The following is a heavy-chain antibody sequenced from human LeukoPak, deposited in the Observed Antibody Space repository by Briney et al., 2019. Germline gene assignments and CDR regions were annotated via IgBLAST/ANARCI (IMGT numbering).Heavy chain of an antibody. Sequence: SETPSLTCTVFGDSVTGYFLNWVRQPPGKGLEWIGHIYKIGTTNYNPSLKSRLTISADTSKNQFSLQLRSVTAADTAVYYCVIGVGWQPDYWGQGALVTVSS. V-gene: IGHV4-59*02. CDR2: IYKIGTT. D-gene: IGHD2-15*01. J-gene: IGHJ4*02. CDR1: GDSVTGYF. CDR3: VIGVGWQPDY.